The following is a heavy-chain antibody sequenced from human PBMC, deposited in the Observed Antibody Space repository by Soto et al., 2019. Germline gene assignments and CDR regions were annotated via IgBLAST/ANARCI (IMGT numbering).Heavy chain of an antibody. D-gene: IGHD2-2*01. V-gene: IGHV1-69*01. CDR1: GCTFGSYA. J-gene: IGHJ4*02. CDR3: ATALGCRSTSCTLDY. Sequence: QVQLVQSGAEVKKPGSSVTVSCKASGCTFGSYAFSCVRQAPGQGLEWMGGIIPVSGAAHYAQKFQGRVRITADESTSTAYMELSSLSSQDTAVYYCATALGCRSTSCTLDYWGQGTRVIVSS. CDR2: IIPVSGAA.